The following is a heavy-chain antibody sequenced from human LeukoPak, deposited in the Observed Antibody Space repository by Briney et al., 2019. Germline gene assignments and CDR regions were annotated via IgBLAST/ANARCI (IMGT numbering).Heavy chain of an antibody. CDR2: ITSSASTV. CDR1: GFTFRNYE. J-gene: IGHJ5*02. Sequence: GGSLRLSCAASGFTFRNYEMNWVRQAPGKGLEWVSYITSSASTVYYAGSVKGRFTISIDNAKNSLYLQMNSLRAEDTAIYYCARGPSVGSGWSPDLXGQGTLVTVSS. D-gene: IGHD6-19*01. V-gene: IGHV3-48*03. CDR3: ARGPSVGSGWSPDL.